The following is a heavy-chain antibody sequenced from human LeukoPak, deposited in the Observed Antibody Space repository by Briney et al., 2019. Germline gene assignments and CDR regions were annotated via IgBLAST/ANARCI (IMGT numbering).Heavy chain of an antibody. D-gene: IGHD3-10*01. Sequence: SGGSLRLSCAASGFTFSSYAMSWVRQAPGKGLEWVSAISGSGGSTYYADSVKGRFTISRDNSKNTLYLQMNSLRAEDTAVYYCARDHRLLWFGELLYYFDYWGQGTLVTVSS. CDR3: ARDHRLLWFGELLYYFDY. V-gene: IGHV3-23*01. CDR1: GFTFSSYA. CDR2: ISGSGGST. J-gene: IGHJ4*02.